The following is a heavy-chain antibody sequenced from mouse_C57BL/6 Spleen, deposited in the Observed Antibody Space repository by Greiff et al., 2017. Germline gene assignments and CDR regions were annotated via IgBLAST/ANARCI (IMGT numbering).Heavy chain of an antibody. V-gene: IGHV1-69*01. CDR2: IDPSDSYT. D-gene: IGHD1-1*01. CDR1: GYTFTSYW. J-gene: IGHJ2*01. Sequence: QVQLQQSGAELVMPGASVKLSCKASGYTFTSYWMHWVKQRPGQGLEWIGEIDPSDSYTNYNQKFKGKSTLTVDKSSSTAYMQLSSLTSEDSAVYYCARAIYYGSSYGYFDYWGQGTTLTVSS. CDR3: ARAIYYGSSYGYFDY.